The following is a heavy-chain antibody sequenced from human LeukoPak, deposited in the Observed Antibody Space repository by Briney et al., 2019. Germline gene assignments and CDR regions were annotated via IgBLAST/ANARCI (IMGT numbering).Heavy chain of an antibody. CDR1: GGSISSSSYY. D-gene: IGHD6-13*01. J-gene: IGHJ5*02. Sequence: SETLSLTCTVSGGSISSSSYYWGWIRQPPGKGLEWIGSIYYSGSTYYNPSLKSRVTISVDTSKNQFSLKLSSVTAADTAVYYCARRRMYSSSWYEGNWFDPWGQGTLVTVSS. CDR3: ARRRMYSSSWYEGNWFDP. V-gene: IGHV4-39*07. CDR2: IYYSGST.